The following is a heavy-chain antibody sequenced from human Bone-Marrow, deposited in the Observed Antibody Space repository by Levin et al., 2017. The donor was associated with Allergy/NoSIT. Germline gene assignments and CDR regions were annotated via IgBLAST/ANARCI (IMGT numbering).Heavy chain of an antibody. V-gene: IGHV4-4*02. CDR1: GDSVRNDYW. D-gene: IGHD6-13*01. Sequence: SETLSLTCTVSGDSVRNDYWWAWVRQPPGKGLEWIGEIHHIGRANYNPSLESRVTISLAPSQNQFSLSLTSVTAADTAVYYCARDEGSHPGYWGQGTLVTVSS. CDR3: ARDEGSHPGY. CDR2: IHHIGRA. J-gene: IGHJ4*02.